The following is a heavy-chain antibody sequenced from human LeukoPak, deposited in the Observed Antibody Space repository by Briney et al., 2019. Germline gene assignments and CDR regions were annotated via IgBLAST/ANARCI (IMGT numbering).Heavy chain of an antibody. CDR2: INGIGGST. D-gene: IGHD6-13*01. J-gene: IGHJ4*02. V-gene: IGHV3-23*01. CDR1: GFTFSSYA. Sequence: GGSLRLSCAASGFTFSSYAMSWVRQAPGKGLEWVSAINGIGGSTYYADSVKGRFTISRDNSKNTLYMQMNSLRAEDTAVYYCARDFAAAGIFDYWGQGTLVTVSS. CDR3: ARDFAAAGIFDY.